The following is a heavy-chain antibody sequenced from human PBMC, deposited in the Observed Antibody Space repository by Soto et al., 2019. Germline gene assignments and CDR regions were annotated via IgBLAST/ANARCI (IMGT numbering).Heavy chain of an antibody. J-gene: IGHJ5*02. CDR3: ARAVNLRYYSPIKTLWGANWFDP. CDR1: GYTFTSYD. D-gene: IGHD3-10*01. CDR2: MNPNSGNT. V-gene: IGHV1-8*01. Sequence: QVQLVQSGAEVKKPGASVKVSCKASGYTFTSYDINWVRQATGQGLEWMGWMNPNSGNTGYAQKFQGRVTMTRNTSISTAYRELSSLRSEDTAVYYCARAVNLRYYSPIKTLWGANWFDPWGQGTLVTVSS.